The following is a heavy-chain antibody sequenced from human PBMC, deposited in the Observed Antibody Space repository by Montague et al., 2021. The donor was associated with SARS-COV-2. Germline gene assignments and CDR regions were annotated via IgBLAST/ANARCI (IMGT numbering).Heavy chain of an antibody. CDR1: GDSVAKQRLN. D-gene: IGHD3-9*01. CDR2: TYFKSKWDS. J-gene: IGHJ3*02. V-gene: IGHV6-1*01. Sequence: CAISGDSVAKQRLNWKWLRLNSWHAIDSHGGTYFKSKWDSDYAESVKRRLVITPDTSKNQVSLQLNSVIPEDTAVYFCASSGITLTGLDAFDIWGQGTMVTVSS. CDR3: ASSGITLTGLDAFDI.